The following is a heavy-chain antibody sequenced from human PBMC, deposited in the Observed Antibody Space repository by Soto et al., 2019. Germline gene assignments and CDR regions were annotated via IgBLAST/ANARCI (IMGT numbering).Heavy chain of an antibody. D-gene: IGHD6-19*01. CDR2: ISSSSSYT. CDR1: GFTFSDYY. V-gene: IGHV3-11*06. J-gene: IGHJ3*02. Sequence: PGGSLRLSCAASGFTFSDYYMSWIRQAPGKGLEWVSYISSSSSYTNYADSVKGRFTISRDNAKNSLYLQMNSLRAEDTAVYYCASIDPYSSGFDAFDIWGQGTMVTVSS. CDR3: ASIDPYSSGFDAFDI.